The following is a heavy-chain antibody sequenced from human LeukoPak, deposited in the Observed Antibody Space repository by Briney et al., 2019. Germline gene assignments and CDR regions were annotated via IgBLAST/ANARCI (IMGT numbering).Heavy chain of an antibody. V-gene: IGHV3-7*03. CDR1: GLIFSTYW. CDR3: ARDHKGLEF. Sequence: GSLRLSCEVSGLIFSTYWMTWVRQAPGKGLEWVATITRDGNEKYYVDSVKGRFTISRDNAKDSLCLQMNSLRAEDTAVYYCARDHKGLEFWGRGTTVTVFS. CDR2: ITRDGNEK. J-gene: IGHJ6*02.